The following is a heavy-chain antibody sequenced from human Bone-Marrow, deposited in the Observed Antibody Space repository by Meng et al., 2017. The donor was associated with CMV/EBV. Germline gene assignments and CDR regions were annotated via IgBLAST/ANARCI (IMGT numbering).Heavy chain of an antibody. Sequence: EISCAASGFTFSSYAISWVRQAPGQGLEWMGGIIPIFGTANYAQKFQGRVTITTDESTSTAYMELSSLRSEDTAVYYCARPYDILTGGDDAFDIWGQRTMVTVSS. J-gene: IGHJ3*02. D-gene: IGHD3-9*01. CDR2: IIPIFGTA. CDR1: GFTFSSYA. V-gene: IGHV1-69*05. CDR3: ARPYDILTGGDDAFDI.